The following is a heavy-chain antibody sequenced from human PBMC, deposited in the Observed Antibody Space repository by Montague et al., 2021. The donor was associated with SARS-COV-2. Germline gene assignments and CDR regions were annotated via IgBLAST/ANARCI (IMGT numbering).Heavy chain of an antibody. V-gene: IGHV4-39*02. J-gene: IGHJ4*02. Sequence: SETLSLTSSASSGSIISSGYYWGWIRQPPGKELEWIGNIYYSGTTYYXPCLQSRGTISVDTSKNHLSLRLSSVTAADTAVYFCARGMIRGVTTPFDYWGQGSQVTVSS. CDR1: SGSIISSGYY. D-gene: IGHD3-10*01. CDR2: IYYSGTT. CDR3: ARGMIRGVTTPFDY.